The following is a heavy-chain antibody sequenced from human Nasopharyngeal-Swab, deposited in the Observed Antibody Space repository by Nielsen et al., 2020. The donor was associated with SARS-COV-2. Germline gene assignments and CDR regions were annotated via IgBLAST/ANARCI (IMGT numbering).Heavy chain of an antibody. D-gene: IGHD2/OR15-2a*01. V-gene: IGHV3-23*01. J-gene: IGHJ6*02. Sequence: GESLKISCVASGYSFRTYGMSWVRQAPGKGLEWVAAIVGSGDISGSGGNTYYADSVKGRFTISRDNSKNTLSLQMNSLRAEDTAVYYCAKDLRGPYFFWGQGTTVTVSS. CDR3: AKDLRGPYFF. CDR2: IVGSGDISGSGGNT. CDR1: GYSFRTYG.